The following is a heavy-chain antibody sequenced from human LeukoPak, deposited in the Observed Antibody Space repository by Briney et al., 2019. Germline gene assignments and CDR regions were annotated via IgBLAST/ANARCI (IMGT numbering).Heavy chain of an antibody. J-gene: IGHJ4*02. D-gene: IGHD5-24*01. CDR3: ARNGIRGGYNKEYRYRYFDY. CDR1: GGSISSSSYY. CDR2: IYYSGST. V-gene: IGHV4-39*01. Sequence: SETLSLTCTVSGGSISSSSYYWGWIRQPPGKGLEWIGSIYYSGSTYYNPSLKSRVTISVDTSKNQFSLKLSSVTAADTAVYYCARNGIRGGYNKEYRYRYFDYWGQGTLVTVSS.